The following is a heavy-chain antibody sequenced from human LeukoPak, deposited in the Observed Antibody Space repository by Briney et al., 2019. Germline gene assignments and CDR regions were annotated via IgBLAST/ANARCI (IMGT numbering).Heavy chain of an antibody. CDR2: ISGSGGST. Sequence: GGSLRLSCAASGFTFSSYAMSWVRQAPGKGLEWVSAISGSGGSTYYADSVKGRFTISRDNSKNTLYLQMNSLRAEDTAVYYCARSGRYCSGGSCYQEASLDYWGQGTLVTVSS. D-gene: IGHD2-15*01. V-gene: IGHV3-23*01. CDR1: GFTFSSYA. J-gene: IGHJ4*02. CDR3: ARSGRYCSGGSCYQEASLDY.